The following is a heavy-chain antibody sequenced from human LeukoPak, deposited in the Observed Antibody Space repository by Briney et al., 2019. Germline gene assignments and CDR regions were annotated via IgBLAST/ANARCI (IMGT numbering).Heavy chain of an antibody. D-gene: IGHD5-18*01. CDR2: IIKSGAAT. Sequence: QAGGSLRLSCSASGFPFSNYAMSWVRQAPGRGLEWFSTIIKSGAATHYADTVKGRFTISRDNSKNTVSLQMNSLTAEDTAVYYCAKLWGIQAWSFDYWGQGTLVTVSS. J-gene: IGHJ4*02. CDR3: AKLWGIQAWSFDY. CDR1: GFPFSNYA. V-gene: IGHV3-23*01.